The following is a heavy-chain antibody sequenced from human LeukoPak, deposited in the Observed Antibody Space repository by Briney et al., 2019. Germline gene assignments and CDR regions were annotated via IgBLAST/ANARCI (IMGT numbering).Heavy chain of an antibody. CDR1: GFTFSSYS. Sequence: PGGSLRLSCAASGFTFSSYSMNWVRQAPGKGLEWVSSISSSSSYIYYADSVNGRFTISRDNSKNTLYLQMNSLRAEDTAVYYCARDRGGVAAFDYWGQGTLVTVSS. J-gene: IGHJ4*02. V-gene: IGHV3-21*01. CDR3: ARDRGGVAAFDY. D-gene: IGHD3-10*01. CDR2: ISSSSSYI.